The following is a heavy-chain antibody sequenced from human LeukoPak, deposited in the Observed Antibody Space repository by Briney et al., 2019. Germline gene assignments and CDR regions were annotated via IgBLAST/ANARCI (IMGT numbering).Heavy chain of an antibody. CDR2: IYYSGST. J-gene: IGHJ4*02. CDR1: GFTFSDYY. Sequence: LRLSCAASGFTFSDYYMSWIRQPPGKGLEWIGYIYYSGSTYYNPSLKSRVTISVDTSKNQFSLKLSSVTAADTAVYYCARVVVITTLFDYWGQGTLVTVSS. CDR3: ARVVVITTLFDY. V-gene: IGHV4-30-4*08. D-gene: IGHD3-22*01.